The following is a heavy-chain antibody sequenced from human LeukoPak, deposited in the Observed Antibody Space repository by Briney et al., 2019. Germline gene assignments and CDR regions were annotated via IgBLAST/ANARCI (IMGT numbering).Heavy chain of an antibody. D-gene: IGHD3-10*01. V-gene: IGHV1-2*02. CDR1: GYTFTGYY. CDR2: INPNSGGT. Sequence: ASVKVSCKASGYTFTGYYMHWVRQAPGQGLEWMGWINPNSGGTNYAQKFQGRVTMTRDTSISTAYMELRSLRSDDTAVYYCSRDTRVWFGELWTGYYYMDVWGKGTTVTISS. CDR3: SRDTRVWFGELWTGYYYMDV. J-gene: IGHJ6*03.